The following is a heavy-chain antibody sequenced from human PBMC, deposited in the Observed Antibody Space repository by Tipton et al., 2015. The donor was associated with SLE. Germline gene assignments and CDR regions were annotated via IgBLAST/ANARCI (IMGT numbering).Heavy chain of an antibody. D-gene: IGHD6-13*01. J-gene: IGHJ4*02. CDR1: GGSISSSNW. V-gene: IGHV4-4*02. CDR3: ARVGFWQQLVKPFDY. Sequence: TLSLTCAVSGGSISSSNWWSWVRQPPGKGLEWIGEIYHSGSTNYNPSLKSRVTISVDKSKTQFSLKLSSVTAADTAVYYCARVGFWQQLVKPFDYWGQGALVNDSS. CDR2: IYHSGST.